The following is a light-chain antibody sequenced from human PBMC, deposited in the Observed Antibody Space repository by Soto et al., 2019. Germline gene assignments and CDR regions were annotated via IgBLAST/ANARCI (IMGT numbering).Light chain of an antibody. Sequence: DIHLTQSPSTLSASVGDRFTITCLSSQSVSIWLAWYRQKPGKAPEVLVWDASSLQRGVPSRFSGSGSGTEFTLTISSLQPDDFATYYCQQYNGYSTWTFGQGTKVDIK. V-gene: IGKV1-5*01. J-gene: IGKJ1*01. CDR2: DAS. CDR1: QSVSIW. CDR3: QQYNGYSTWT.